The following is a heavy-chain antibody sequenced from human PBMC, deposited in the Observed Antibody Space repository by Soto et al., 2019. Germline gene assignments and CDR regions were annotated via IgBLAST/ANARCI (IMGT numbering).Heavy chain of an antibody. D-gene: IGHD2-21*02. Sequence: QVPLVESGGGVVQPGRSLRLSCAASGFTFSSYAMHWARQAPGKGLEWVAVISYDGNNKYYADSVKGRFTISRDNSKNTLYLQMNSLRAEDTAVYYCAKAEVTVVTPYYFDYWGQGTLVTVSS. CDR3: AKAEVTVVTPYYFDY. J-gene: IGHJ4*02. CDR2: ISYDGNNK. CDR1: GFTFSSYA. V-gene: IGHV3-30*18.